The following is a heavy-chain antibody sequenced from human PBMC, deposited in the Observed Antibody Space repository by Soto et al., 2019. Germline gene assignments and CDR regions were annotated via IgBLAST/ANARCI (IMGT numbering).Heavy chain of an antibody. CDR1: GGCISSSNW. Sequence: QVQLQESGPGLVKPSGTLSLTCAVSGGCISSSNWWSWVRQPPGKGLEWIGEIYHSGTTNYNPSLKSRVTISVDKSKNQFALKLSSVTGADTAVYYCARVSGSYYYGMDVWGQGTTVTVSS. V-gene: IGHV4-4*02. J-gene: IGHJ6*02. D-gene: IGHD1-26*01. CDR2: IYHSGTT. CDR3: ARVSGSYYYGMDV.